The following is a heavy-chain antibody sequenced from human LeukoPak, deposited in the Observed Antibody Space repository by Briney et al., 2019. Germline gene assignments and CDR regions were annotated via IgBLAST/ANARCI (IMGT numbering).Heavy chain of an antibody. J-gene: IGHJ4*01. Sequence: GGSLRLSCAGSGFTFRDYWMSWLRQAPGKGPEWAAHIKPDGSEKYYVDSVKGRFIISRDDARNSLSLQMNSLRAEDTAVYYCAGSFGDVKNFWGQGTLVTVSS. D-gene: IGHD3-10*01. V-gene: IGHV3-7*01. CDR3: AGSFGDVKNF. CDR2: IKPDGSEK. CDR1: GFTFRDYW.